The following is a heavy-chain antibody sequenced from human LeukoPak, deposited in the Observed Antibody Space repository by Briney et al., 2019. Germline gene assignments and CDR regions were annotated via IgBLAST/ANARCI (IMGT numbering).Heavy chain of an antibody. CDR1: GYSISSGYY. D-gene: IGHD2-2*02. CDR2: IYHSGST. CDR3: ARDQYRDIVVVPAAISGTDYGMDV. J-gene: IGHJ6*02. Sequence: SETLSLTCTVSGYSISSGYYWGWIRQPPGKGLEWIGSIYHSGSTYYNPSLKSRVTISVDTSKNQFSLKLSSVTAADTAVYYCARDQYRDIVVVPAAISGTDYGMDVWGQGTTVTVSS. V-gene: IGHV4-38-2*02.